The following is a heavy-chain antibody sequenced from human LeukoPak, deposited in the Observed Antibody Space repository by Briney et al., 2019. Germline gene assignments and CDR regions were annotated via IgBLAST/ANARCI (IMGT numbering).Heavy chain of an antibody. J-gene: IGHJ4*02. V-gene: IGHV3-23*01. Sequence: GGSLRLSCAASGFTFSSYAMNWVRQAPGKGLEWVSGISDSGGRTFYADSVKGRFTISRDNSKNTLYLQMNSLRADDTAIYYCAKDLQVVKPFFFHYWGQGTLVTVSP. CDR2: ISDSGGRT. CDR1: GFTFSSYA. D-gene: IGHD2-15*01. CDR3: AKDLQVVKPFFFHY.